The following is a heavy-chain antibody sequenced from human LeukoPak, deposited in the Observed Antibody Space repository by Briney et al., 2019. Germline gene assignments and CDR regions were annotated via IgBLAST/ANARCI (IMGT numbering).Heavy chain of an antibody. V-gene: IGHV1-2*02. J-gene: IGHJ4*02. D-gene: IGHD3-22*01. CDR2: INPNSGGT. CDR1: GYTFTGYY. Sequence: EASVKVSCKASGYTFTGYYMHWVRQAPGQGLEWMGWINPNSGGTNYAQKFQGRVTMTRDTSISTAYMELSRLRSDDTAVYYCARLVRDSSGYHFDYWGQGTLVTVSS. CDR3: ARLVRDSSGYHFDY.